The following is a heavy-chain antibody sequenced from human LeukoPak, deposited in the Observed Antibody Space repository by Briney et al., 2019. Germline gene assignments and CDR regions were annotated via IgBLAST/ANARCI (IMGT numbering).Heavy chain of an antibody. V-gene: IGHV3-7*01. J-gene: IGHJ4*02. Sequence: GSLRLSCAASGFTFSSFWMTWVRQAPGKGLEWVASIKEDGGDKYYMDSVKGRFTISRDNGKNSLYLQINSLRAEDTAVYYCARDTYRFDDFWGQGTLVTVSS. CDR2: IKEDGGDK. D-gene: IGHD3-10*01. CDR3: ARDTYRFDDF. CDR1: GFTFSSFW.